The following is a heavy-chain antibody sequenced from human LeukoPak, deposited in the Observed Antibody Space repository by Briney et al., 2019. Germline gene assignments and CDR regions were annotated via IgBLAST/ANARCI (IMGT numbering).Heavy chain of an antibody. CDR2: INTNTGNP. CDR1: GYTFTSYA. CDR3: ARASSELEWIQLWLNYYYYYMDV. Sequence: ASVKVSCKASGYTFTSYAMNWVRQAPGQGLEWMGWINTNTGNPTYAQGFTGRFVFSLDTSVSTAYLQISSLKAEDTAVYYCARASSELEWIQLWLNYYYYYMDVWGKGTTVTVSS. V-gene: IGHV7-4-1*02. J-gene: IGHJ6*03. D-gene: IGHD5-18*01.